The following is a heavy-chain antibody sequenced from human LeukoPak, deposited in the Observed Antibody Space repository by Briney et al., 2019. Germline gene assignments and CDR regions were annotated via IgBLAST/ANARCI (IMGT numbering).Heavy chain of an antibody. CDR3: ARDSRRYCSSTSCAGGY. D-gene: IGHD2-2*01. Sequence: GGSLRLSCAASGFTFSSYAMHWVRQAPGKGLEWVAVISYDGSNKYYADSVKGRFTISKDSSKNTLYLQMNSLRAEDTAVYYCARDSRRYCSSTSCAGGYCGQGTLVTVSS. CDR2: ISYDGSNK. J-gene: IGHJ4*02. CDR1: GFTFSSYA. V-gene: IGHV3-30-3*01.